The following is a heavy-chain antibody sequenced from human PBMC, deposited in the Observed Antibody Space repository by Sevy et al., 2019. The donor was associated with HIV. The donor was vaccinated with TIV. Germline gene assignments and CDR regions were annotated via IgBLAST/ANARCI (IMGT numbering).Heavy chain of an antibody. D-gene: IGHD2-15*01. CDR1: GFTVSNAW. V-gene: IGHV3-15*01. J-gene: IGHJ4*02. CDR2: IKSKTDGGTT. Sequence: GGSLRLSCAAFGFTVSNAWMSWVRQAPGKGLQWIGRIKSKTDGGTTDYLTPVKGRFTISRDDSKNTLYLQMNSLKTEDTAVYYCTLEGLYCSGGSCYSEGFDSWGQRILVTVSS. CDR3: TLEGLYCSGGSCYSEGFDS.